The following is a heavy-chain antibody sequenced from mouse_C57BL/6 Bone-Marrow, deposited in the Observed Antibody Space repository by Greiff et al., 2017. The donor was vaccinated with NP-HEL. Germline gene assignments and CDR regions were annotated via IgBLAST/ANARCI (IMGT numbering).Heavy chain of an antibody. CDR2: INPGSGGT. V-gene: IGHV1-54*01. CDR1: GYAFTNYL. D-gene: IGHD4-1*01. Sequence: VQLQQSGAELVRPGTSVKVSCKASGYAFTNYLIEWVKQRPGQGLEWIGVINPGSGGTNYNEKFKGKATLTADKSSSTAYMQLSSLTSEDSAVYFCARDLGRSYYFDYWGQGTTLTVSS. CDR3: ARDLGRSYYFDY. J-gene: IGHJ2*01.